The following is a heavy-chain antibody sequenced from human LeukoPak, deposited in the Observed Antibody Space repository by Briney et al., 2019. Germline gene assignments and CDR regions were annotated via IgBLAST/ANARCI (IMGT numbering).Heavy chain of an antibody. D-gene: IGHD1-26*01. CDR1: GGSISSSSYY. CDR2: IYYSGST. V-gene: IGHV4-61*05. CDR3: ARAVGATLNYFDY. Sequence: PSETLSLTCTVSGGSISSSSYYWGWIRQPPGKGLEWIGYIYYSGSTNYNPSLKSRVTISVDTSKNQFSLKLSSVTAADTAVYYCARAVGATLNYFDYWGQGTLVTVSS. J-gene: IGHJ4*02.